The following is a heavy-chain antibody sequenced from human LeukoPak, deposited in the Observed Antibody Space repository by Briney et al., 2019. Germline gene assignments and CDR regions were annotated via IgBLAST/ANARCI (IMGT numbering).Heavy chain of an antibody. Sequence: GGSLRLSCAASGFTFSNYWMSWVCQAPGKGLEWVANIKQDGSEEYYVDSVKGRFTISRDNAKNSLYLQMNSLRAEDTAVYYCARSQLIVVVAATWASSDYWGQGTLVTVSS. D-gene: IGHD2-15*01. J-gene: IGHJ4*02. CDR1: GFTFSNYW. CDR3: ARSQLIVVVAATWASSDY. V-gene: IGHV3-7*01. CDR2: IKQDGSEE.